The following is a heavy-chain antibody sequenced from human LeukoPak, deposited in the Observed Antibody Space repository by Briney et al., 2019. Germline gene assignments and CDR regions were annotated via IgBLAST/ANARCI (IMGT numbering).Heavy chain of an antibody. CDR3: ASPTGYDILTGYSPRGAFDI. J-gene: IGHJ3*02. Sequence: PGGSLRLSCAASGFTFSSYSMNWVRQAPGKGLEWVSSISSSSSYMYYADSLKGRFTISRDNAKNSLYLQMNSLRADDTAVYYCASPTGYDILTGYSPRGAFDIWGQGTMVTVSS. CDR2: ISSSSSYM. V-gene: IGHV3-21*01. CDR1: GFTFSSYS. D-gene: IGHD3-9*01.